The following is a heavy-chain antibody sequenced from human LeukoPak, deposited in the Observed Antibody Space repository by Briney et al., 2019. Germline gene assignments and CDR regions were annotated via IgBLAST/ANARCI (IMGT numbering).Heavy chain of an antibody. CDR3: ARDFAYNWNYVDY. CDR2: ISSSSSSI. V-gene: IGHV3-48*03. CDR1: GFSFSSYE. J-gene: IGHJ4*02. Sequence: GGSLRLSCAASGFSFSSYEMNWVRQAPGKGLEWVSYISSSSSSIYYADSVKGRFTVSRDNAKSSLYLQMNSLRAEDTAVYYCARDFAYNWNYVDYWGQGTLVTVSS. D-gene: IGHD1-20*01.